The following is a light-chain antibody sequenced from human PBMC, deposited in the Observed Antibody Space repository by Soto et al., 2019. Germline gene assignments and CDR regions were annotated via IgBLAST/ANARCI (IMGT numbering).Light chain of an antibody. Sequence: LTQPPSVSAAPGQTARITCGGDNIGSKSVHWYQQKSGQAPVLVVNDDSDRPSGIPERFSGSNSGNTATLIISRVEAGDEADYYCQVWDSGTDHFVFGTGTKVTVL. CDR1: NIGSKS. V-gene: IGLV3-21*02. J-gene: IGLJ1*01. CDR2: DDS. CDR3: QVWDSGTDHFV.